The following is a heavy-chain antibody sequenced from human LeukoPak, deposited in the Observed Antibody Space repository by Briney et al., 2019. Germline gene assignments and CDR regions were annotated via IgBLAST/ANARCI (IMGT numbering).Heavy chain of an antibody. Sequence: GGSLKLSCAASGFTFSGSAVHWVRQASGKGLEGLGRIESKATNYATVYSASVEGRFTISRDDSKYTAFLQMNSLKTEDTAMYYCTRHLDGISAYDYWGQGSLVTVSS. V-gene: IGHV3-73*01. CDR2: IESKATNYAT. J-gene: IGHJ4*02. CDR3: TRHLDGISAYDY. D-gene: IGHD6-13*01. CDR1: GFTFSGSA.